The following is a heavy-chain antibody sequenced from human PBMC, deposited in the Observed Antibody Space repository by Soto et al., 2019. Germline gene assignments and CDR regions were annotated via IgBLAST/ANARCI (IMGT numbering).Heavy chain of an antibody. V-gene: IGHV1-2*02. CDR1: GYTFIGHY. CDR2: INPKTGGA. CDR3: GRDVGLDSLVVVASRDALYL. D-gene: IGHD2-21*01. Sequence: QVQLVQSGAEVKKPGASVKVSCKASGYTFIGHYVHWVRQAPGQGLEWIGWINPKTGGAKYAQKFKGSVTMTTDTSISTAYMELSRLRSDDTAVYYCGRDVGLDSLVVVASRDALYLWGQWTIVTVAS. J-gene: IGHJ3*01.